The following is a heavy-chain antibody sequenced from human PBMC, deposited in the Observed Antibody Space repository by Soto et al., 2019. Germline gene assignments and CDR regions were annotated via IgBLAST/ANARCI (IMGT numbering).Heavy chain of an antibody. V-gene: IGHV4-39*01. CDR3: AKYYDILTGYWSGMDV. D-gene: IGHD3-9*01. Sequence: SETLSLTCTVSGGSISSSSYYWGWIRQPPGKGLEWIGSIYYTGSTYYNSSLKSRVTISVDTSKNQFSLKLSSVTAADTAVYYCAKYYDILTGYWSGMDVWGQGTTVTVS. CDR2: IYYTGST. CDR1: GGSISSSSYY. J-gene: IGHJ6*02.